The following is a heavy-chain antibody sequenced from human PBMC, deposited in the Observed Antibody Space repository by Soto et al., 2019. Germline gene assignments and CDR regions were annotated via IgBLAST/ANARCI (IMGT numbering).Heavy chain of an antibody. CDR2: IYYSGST. CDR1: GGSISSYY. J-gene: IGHJ4*02. D-gene: IGHD3-9*01. Sequence: SETLSLTCTVSGGSISSYYWSWIRQPPGKGLEWIGYIYYSGSTNYNPSLKSRVTISVDTSKNQFSLKLSSVTAADTAVYYCARGGYYDILTGYYKTTYYFDYWGQGTLVTVS. V-gene: IGHV4-59*01. CDR3: ARGGYYDILTGYYKTTYYFDY.